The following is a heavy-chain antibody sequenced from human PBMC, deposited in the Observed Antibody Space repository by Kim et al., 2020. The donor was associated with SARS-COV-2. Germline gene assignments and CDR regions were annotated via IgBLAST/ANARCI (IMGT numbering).Heavy chain of an antibody. CDR1: GFTFTTYS. Sequence: ASVKVSCKASGFTFTTYSMHLVRQAPGQGLEWMGIINLDGGTTVYAQKFQGRVSMTRDTSTSTVYMELSSLRSEDTAVYYCARAPSVNARYDFWGQGTLVTVSS. V-gene: IGHV1-46*01. CDR2: INLDGGTT. CDR3: ARAPSVNARYDF. D-gene: IGHD3-10*01. J-gene: IGHJ4*02.